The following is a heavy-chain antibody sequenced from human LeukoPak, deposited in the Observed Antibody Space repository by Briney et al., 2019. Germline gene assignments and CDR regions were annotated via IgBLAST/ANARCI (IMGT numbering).Heavy chain of an antibody. D-gene: IGHD1-26*01. V-gene: IGHV4-61*02. Sequence: SQTLSLTCTVPGGSISSGSYYWSWIRQPAGKGLEWIGRFYISVSTNYNPSLKSRVTISVDTSKNQFSLKLSSVTAADTAVYYCARTMSASYYDAFDIWGQGTMVTVSS. CDR2: FYISVST. CDR1: GGSISSGSYY. CDR3: ARTMSASYYDAFDI. J-gene: IGHJ3*02.